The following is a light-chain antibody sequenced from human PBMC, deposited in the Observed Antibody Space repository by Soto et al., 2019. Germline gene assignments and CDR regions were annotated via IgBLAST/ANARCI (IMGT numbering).Light chain of an antibody. CDR3: QKYNSAPLT. V-gene: IGKV1-27*01. Sequence: DIQMTQSPSSLSASVGDRVTITCRASQSIASYLNWYQHKPGKAPKLLIYATSILQAGVPSRFSGSGSGTDFTLTISSLQPEDVAAYYCQKYNSAPLTFGGGTKVDIK. CDR2: ATS. CDR1: QSIASY. J-gene: IGKJ4*01.